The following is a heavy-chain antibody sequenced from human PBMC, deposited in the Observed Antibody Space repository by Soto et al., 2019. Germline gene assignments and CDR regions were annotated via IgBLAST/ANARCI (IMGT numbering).Heavy chain of an antibody. CDR3: ARDLLGFGYTYADV. V-gene: IGHV1-69*12. CDR2: IIPIDATV. J-gene: IGHJ6*01. CDR1: GGTFSNYA. D-gene: IGHD3-10*01. Sequence: QVQLVQSGAEVKKPGSSVKVSCKASGGTFSNYALISWVRQAPGQGLEWMGGIIPIDATVNYAQKFQGRITITADESTTTAHMDLGSLRSEDTAVYYCARDLLGFGYTYADVWGQGTTVTVSS.